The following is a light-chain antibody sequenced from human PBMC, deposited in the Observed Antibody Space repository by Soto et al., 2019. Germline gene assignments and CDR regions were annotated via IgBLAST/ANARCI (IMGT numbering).Light chain of an antibody. V-gene: IGLV1-51*01. CDR2: DDN. CDR3: GSWDSRLSAYV. CDR1: SSNIGGNS. J-gene: IGLJ1*01. Sequence: VLTQPPSVSEAPGQKVTISCSGSSSNIGGNSVSWYQQLPGTAPKLLIYDDNKRPSGIPDRFSGSKSGTSATLGITGFQTGDEADYYCGSWDSRLSAYVFGTGTKSPS.